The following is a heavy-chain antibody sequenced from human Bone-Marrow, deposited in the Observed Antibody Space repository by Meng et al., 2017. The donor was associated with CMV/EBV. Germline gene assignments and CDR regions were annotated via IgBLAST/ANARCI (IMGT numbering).Heavy chain of an antibody. V-gene: IGHV3-23*01. J-gene: IGHJ6*02. Sequence: GGSLRLSCAASGFTFSNYAMSWVRQAPGKGLEWVSAISGSGRYIYYADSVKGRFTISRDNSKNTLYLQMNNLRAEDTAVFYCAKDWEVGATNYYYGMDVWGQGTTVTVSS. CDR1: GFTFSNYA. CDR2: ISGSGRYI. D-gene: IGHD1-26*01. CDR3: AKDWEVGATNYYYGMDV.